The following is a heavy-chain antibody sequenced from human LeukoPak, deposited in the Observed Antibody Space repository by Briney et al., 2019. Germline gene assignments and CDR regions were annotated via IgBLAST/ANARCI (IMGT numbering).Heavy chain of an antibody. CDR3: ARASITMVRGVINYGMDV. CDR2: IWYDGSNK. Sequence: PGGSLRLSCAASGFTFSSYGMHWVRQAPGKGLEWVAVIWYDGSNKYYADSVKGRFTTSRDNSKNTLYLQMNSLRAEDTAVYYCARASITMVRGVINYGMDVWGQGTTVTVSS. D-gene: IGHD3-10*01. V-gene: IGHV3-33*01. J-gene: IGHJ6*02. CDR1: GFTFSSYG.